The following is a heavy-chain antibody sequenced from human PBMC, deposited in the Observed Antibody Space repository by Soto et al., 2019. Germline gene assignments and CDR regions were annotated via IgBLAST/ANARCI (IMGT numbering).Heavy chain of an antibody. D-gene: IGHD6-19*01. CDR1: GFTFSSYA. Sequence: QVQLVESGGGVVQPGRSLRLSCAASGFTFSSYAMHWVRQAPGKGLEWVAVISYDGSNKYYADSVKGRVTISRDNSKNTLYLQMNSLRAEDTAVYYCASPGKGGAVADYWGQGTLVTVAS. J-gene: IGHJ4*02. CDR3: ASPGKGGAVADY. CDR2: ISYDGSNK. V-gene: IGHV3-30-3*01.